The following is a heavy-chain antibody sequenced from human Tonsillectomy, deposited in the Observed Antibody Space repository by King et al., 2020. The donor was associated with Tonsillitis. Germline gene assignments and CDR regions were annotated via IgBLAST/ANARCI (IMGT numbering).Heavy chain of an antibody. Sequence: VQLVESGGGLVQPGGSLRLSCAASGFTFSDYAMSWVRQAPGKGLEWVSAISGSGGRTYYADSVKGRFTISRDNSKNTLCLQMNSLRAEDTAVYYCAKDRQDYYGSGSYPSPFDYWGQGTLVTVSS. CDR1: GFTFSDYA. V-gene: IGHV3-23*04. J-gene: IGHJ4*02. D-gene: IGHD3-10*01. CDR2: ISGSGGRT. CDR3: AKDRQDYYGSGSYPSPFDY.